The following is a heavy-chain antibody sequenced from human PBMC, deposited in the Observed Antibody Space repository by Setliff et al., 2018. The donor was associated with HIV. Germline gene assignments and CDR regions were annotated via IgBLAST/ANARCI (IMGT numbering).Heavy chain of an antibody. Sequence: PSETLSLTCTVSGVSITNGTFYWNWIRPPAGKGLEWIGRIAKTGSTNYNPSLKSRLTISMDTSKNQFSLKLNSVTAADTAVYYCARLFSGSPGDYWGQGTLVTVPQ. CDR2: IAKTGST. J-gene: IGHJ4*02. V-gene: IGHV4-61*02. D-gene: IGHD3-10*01. CDR3: ARLFSGSPGDY. CDR1: GVSITNGTFY.